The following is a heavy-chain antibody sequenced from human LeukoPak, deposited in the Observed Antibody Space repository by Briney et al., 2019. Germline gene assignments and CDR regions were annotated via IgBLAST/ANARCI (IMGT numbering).Heavy chain of an antibody. CDR3: ARDTAMAYNFDY. CDR1: GYTFTGYY. J-gene: IGHJ4*02. V-gene: IGHV1-2*02. D-gene: IGHD5-18*01. Sequence: PQASVKVSCKASGYTFTGYYMHWVRQAPGQGLEWMGWINPNSGGTNYAQKFQGRVTMTRDTSISTAYMELSRLRSDDTAVYYCARDTAMAYNFDYWGQGTLVTVSS. CDR2: INPNSGGT.